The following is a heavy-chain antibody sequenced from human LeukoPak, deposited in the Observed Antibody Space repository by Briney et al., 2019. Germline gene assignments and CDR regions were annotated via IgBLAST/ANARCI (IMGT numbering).Heavy chain of an antibody. CDR1: GFTFITYW. CDR2: IKQDGSEK. CDR3: AGHHQAYSRTY. Sequence: GGSLRLSCTASGFTFITYWMSWVRQAPGKGLEWVANIKQDGSEKYYVDSVKGRFTISRDNAKDTLYLQMNSLRAEDTAVYYCAGHHQAYSRTYWGQGTLVTVSS. V-gene: IGHV3-7*01. D-gene: IGHD6-13*01. J-gene: IGHJ4*02.